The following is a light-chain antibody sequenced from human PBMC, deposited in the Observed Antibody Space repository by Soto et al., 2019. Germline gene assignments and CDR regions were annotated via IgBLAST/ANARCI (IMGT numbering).Light chain of an antibody. CDR2: GAS. CDR1: QSVSSSY. CDR3: QHYGSSPSWT. V-gene: IGKV3-20*01. J-gene: IGKJ1*01. Sequence: EIVLTQSPGTLSLSPGERATLSCRASQSVSSSYLAWNQQKPGQAPRLLIYGASSRATGIPDRFSGSGTRTDFTLTISSLEPEDFAVYYCQHYGSSPSWTFGQGTKVEIK.